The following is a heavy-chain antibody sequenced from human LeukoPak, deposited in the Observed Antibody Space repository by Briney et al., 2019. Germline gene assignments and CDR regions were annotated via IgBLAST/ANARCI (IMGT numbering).Heavy chain of an antibody. Sequence: KAGGSLRLSCAASGFTVSTNYMSWVRQAPGKGLEWVGRIKSKTDGGTTDYAAPVKGRFTISRDDSKNTLYLQMNSLKTEDTAVYYCTTDWYDIQHWGQGTLVTVSS. D-gene: IGHD3-22*01. CDR3: TTDWYDIQH. CDR2: IKSKTDGGTT. V-gene: IGHV3-15*01. J-gene: IGHJ1*01. CDR1: GFTVSTNY.